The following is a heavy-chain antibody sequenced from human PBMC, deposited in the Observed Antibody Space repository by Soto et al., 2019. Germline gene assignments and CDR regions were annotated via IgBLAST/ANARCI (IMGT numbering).Heavy chain of an antibody. D-gene: IGHD1-1*01. CDR3: TTGGLGT. V-gene: IGHV3-15*01. CDR1: GFTFRNAW. Sequence: EVQLVESGGGLVKPGGSLRLSCAASGFTFRNAWMSWVRQAPGKGLEWVGRIKSETNGGTTDYTAPVKGRFTISRDDSRNTLYLQMNSLKTEYTAVYYCTTGGLGTWGQGTMVSVSS. J-gene: IGHJ3*01. CDR2: IKSETNGGTT.